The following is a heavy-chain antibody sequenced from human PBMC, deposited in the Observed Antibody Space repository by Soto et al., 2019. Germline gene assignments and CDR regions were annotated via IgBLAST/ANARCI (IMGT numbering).Heavy chain of an antibody. CDR3: ARDGRISSSSSKGDAFDI. J-gene: IGHJ3*02. CDR1: GYTFTGYY. CDR2: INPNSGGT. D-gene: IGHD6-6*01. V-gene: IGHV1-2*04. Sequence: ASVKVSCKASGYTFTGYYMHWVRQAPGQGLEWMGWINPNSGGTNYAQKFQGWVTMTRDTSISTAYMELSRLRSDDTAVYYCARDGRISSSSSKGDAFDIWGQGTMVTISS.